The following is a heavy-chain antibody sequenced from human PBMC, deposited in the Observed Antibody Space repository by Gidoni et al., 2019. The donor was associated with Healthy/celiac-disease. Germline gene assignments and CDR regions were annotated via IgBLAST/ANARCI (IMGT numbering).Heavy chain of an antibody. CDR2: ISAYNGNT. CDR1: GYTFTSYG. D-gene: IGHD4-17*01. Sequence: QVQLVQSGAEVKKPGASVKVSCKASGYTFTSYGICWVRQAPGQGLEWMGWISAYNGNTNYAQKLQGRVTMTTDTSTSTAYMELRSLRSDDTAVYYCASRTLGDYGNHDAFDIWGQGTMVTVSS. V-gene: IGHV1-18*01. CDR3: ASRTLGDYGNHDAFDI. J-gene: IGHJ3*02.